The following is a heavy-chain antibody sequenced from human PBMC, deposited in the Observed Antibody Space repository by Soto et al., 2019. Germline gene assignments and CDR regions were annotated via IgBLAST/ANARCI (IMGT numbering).Heavy chain of an antibody. V-gene: IGHV3-30-3*01. J-gene: IGHJ6*02. D-gene: IGHD2-15*01. Sequence: QVHLVESGGGVVQPGRSLRLSCVASGFTFSNYVMHWVRQAPGKGLEWVAVISYDGNNKYYAASVKGRFTISRDNSKNTLYLQMNSLRAEDTAVYYCARGYCSGGSCYYYYYGMDVWGQGTTVTVSS. CDR2: ISYDGNNK. CDR3: ARGYCSGGSCYYYYYGMDV. CDR1: GFTFSNYV.